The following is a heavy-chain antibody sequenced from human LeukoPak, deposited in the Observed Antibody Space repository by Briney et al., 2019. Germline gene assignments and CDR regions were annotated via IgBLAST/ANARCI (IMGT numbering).Heavy chain of an antibody. Sequence: GGSLRLSCAASRFLFASYGMHWVRQAPGKGLEWVAFIRYDGSNKYYADSVKGRFTISRDNSKNTLYLQMNSLRAEDTAVYYCAGLLSNNWNYYYMDVWGKGTTVTVSS. CDR3: AGLLSNNWNYYYMDV. CDR1: RFLFASYG. D-gene: IGHD1-20*01. V-gene: IGHV3-30*02. J-gene: IGHJ6*03. CDR2: IRYDGSNK.